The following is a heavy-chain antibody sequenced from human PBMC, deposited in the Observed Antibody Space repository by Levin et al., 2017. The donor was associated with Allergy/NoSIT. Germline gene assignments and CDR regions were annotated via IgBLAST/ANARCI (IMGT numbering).Heavy chain of an antibody. Sequence: GESLKISCQGSGYSLTSYWIGWVRQMPGKGLEWMGNIYPGYSDTRYSPSFPSQVTISADKSISTDYLQWSSLKASDTAIYYCARRGTRDYYYYMDVWGKGTTVTVSS. CDR3: ARRGTRDYYYYMDV. V-gene: IGHV5-51*01. J-gene: IGHJ6*03. D-gene: IGHD2-8*02. CDR2: IYPGYSDT. CDR1: GYSLTSYW.